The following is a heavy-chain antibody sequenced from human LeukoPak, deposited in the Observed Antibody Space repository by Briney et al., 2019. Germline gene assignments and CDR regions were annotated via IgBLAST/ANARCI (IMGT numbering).Heavy chain of an antibody. J-gene: IGHJ4*02. D-gene: IGHD7-27*01. CDR2: IHYSGRT. Sequence: PSETLSLTCTVSGGSITNYYWSWIRQPPGKGLEWIGYIHYSGRTDYNPSLKSRVTISVDTSKTEFSLKLSSVTAADTAVYYCARGWGYFDSWGQGTLVTVSS. V-gene: IGHV4-59*08. CDR3: ARGWGYFDS. CDR1: GGSITNYY.